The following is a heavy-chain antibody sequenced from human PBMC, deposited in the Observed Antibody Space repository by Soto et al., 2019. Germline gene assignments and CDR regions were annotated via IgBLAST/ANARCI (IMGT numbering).Heavy chain of an antibody. V-gene: IGHV3-23*01. CDR2: VSDSGSST. J-gene: IGHJ4*02. CDR3: AKRDYYDSRGYGYYLYYFDN. Sequence: EVQLLESGGGLVQPGGSLRLSCAAAGFSFSSYAMNWVRQAPGKGLEWVSGVSDSGSSTYYADSVKGRFAISRDNTKNTLYLQMNSLRAEDTAIYYCAKRDYYDSRGYGYYLYYFDNWGQGTLVTVTS. D-gene: IGHD3-22*01. CDR1: GFSFSSYA.